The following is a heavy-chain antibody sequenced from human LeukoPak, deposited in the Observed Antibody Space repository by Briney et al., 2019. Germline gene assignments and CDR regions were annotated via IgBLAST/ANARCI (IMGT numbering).Heavy chain of an antibody. CDR2: MNPNSGDT. CDR1: GYTFTSYD. J-gene: IGHJ4*02. CDR3: ARDTGGDYYDSSGYYHDY. D-gene: IGHD3-22*01. V-gene: IGHV1-8*01. Sequence: ASVKVSCKASGYTFTSYDINWVRQATGQGLEWMGWMNPNSGDTGYAQKFQGRVTMTTDTSTSTAYMELRSLRSDDTAVYYCARDTGGDYYDSSGYYHDYWGQGTLVTVSS.